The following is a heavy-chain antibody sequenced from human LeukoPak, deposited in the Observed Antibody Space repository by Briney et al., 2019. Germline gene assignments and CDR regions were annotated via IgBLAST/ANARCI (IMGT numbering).Heavy chain of an antibody. Sequence: GTSVKVSCKASGFTFTSSAVQWVRQARGQRLEGIGWIVVGSGNTNYAQKFQERVTITRDMSTSTAYMELSSLRSEDTAVYYCAADPYDYGDYVLGYWGQGTLVTVSS. D-gene: IGHD4-17*01. CDR2: IVVGSGNT. CDR1: GFTFTSSA. J-gene: IGHJ4*02. CDR3: AADPYDYGDYVLGY. V-gene: IGHV1-58*01.